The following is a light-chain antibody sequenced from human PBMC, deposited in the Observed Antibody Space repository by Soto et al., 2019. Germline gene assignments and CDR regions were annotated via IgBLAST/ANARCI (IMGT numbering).Light chain of an antibody. V-gene: IGKV1-12*01. CDR1: QGIDRW. Sequence: DIQMTQSPSSLSASVGDRVTITCRASQGIDRWLAWYQQKPGKAPKVLIYAASSLRSGVPSRFSGSGSGTDFTLKISRVEAEDVGVYYCMQALQTPFTFGPGTKVDIK. CDR3: MQALQTPFT. CDR2: AAS. J-gene: IGKJ3*01.